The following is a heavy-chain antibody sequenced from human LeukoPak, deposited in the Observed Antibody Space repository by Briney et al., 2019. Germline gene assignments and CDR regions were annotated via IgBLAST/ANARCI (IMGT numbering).Heavy chain of an antibody. V-gene: IGHV3-30*02. Sequence: QSGGFLRPSCAAPEIAFSDNGMDWVRQAPGKGLGWLAFIRYDGIKTYYADSARGRLTTSPANSTTGPYLRMNSLRPEDPAIISVAREGFTSSWIYYYYYMDVWDKGTTVTVSS. CDR2: IRYDGIKT. CDR3: AREGFTSSWIYYYYYMDV. J-gene: IGHJ6*03. CDR1: EIAFSDNG. D-gene: IGHD6-13*01.